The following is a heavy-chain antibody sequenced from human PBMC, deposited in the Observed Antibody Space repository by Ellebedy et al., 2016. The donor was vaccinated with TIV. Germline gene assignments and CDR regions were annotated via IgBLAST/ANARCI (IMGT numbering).Heavy chain of an antibody. CDR2: IIAIFRTT. Sequence: ASVKVSCKASGATFSAYGISWVRQAPGQGLEWMGGIIAIFRTTNYAQNFQGRVTITADESTSTAYMEVNRLRPDDTAMYYCARHPGYILPNYIDFWGQGTLVSVSS. V-gene: IGHV1-69*13. J-gene: IGHJ4*02. D-gene: IGHD5-12*01. CDR1: GATFSAYG. CDR3: ARHPGYILPNYIDF.